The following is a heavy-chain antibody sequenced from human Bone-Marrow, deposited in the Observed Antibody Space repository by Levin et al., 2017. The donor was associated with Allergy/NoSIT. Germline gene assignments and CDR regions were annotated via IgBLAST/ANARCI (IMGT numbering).Heavy chain of an antibody. CDR2: ISGNSDII. V-gene: IGHV3-48*02. Sequence: GGSLRLSCAASGFTFSIYGMNWVRQAPGKGLEWITYISGNSDIIHYADSVKGRFTISRDNARNSLYLQMNRLRDEDTALYYCASPPTSPAMPGPRPAPGICCGRRRRTVDNYEVDVWGQGTTVTGSS. CDR3: ASPPTSPAMPGPRPAPGICCGRRRRTVDNYEVDV. CDR1: GFTFSIYG. D-gene: IGHD2-2*01. J-gene: IGHJ6*02.